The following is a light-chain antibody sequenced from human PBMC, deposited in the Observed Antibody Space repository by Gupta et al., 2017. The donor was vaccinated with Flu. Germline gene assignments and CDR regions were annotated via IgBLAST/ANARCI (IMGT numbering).Light chain of an antibody. Sequence: EIVLTHSPDFQSVTLKEKVTITCRASQSIGSSLNWYQQRPEQAPEFLLKYVSHYFSGVPSRFSGSGSGTDFSLTINSLEAEDAATYYCQQSSSFPRSFGQGTKLEIK. CDR2: YVS. CDR3: QQSSSFPRS. J-gene: IGKJ2*04. V-gene: IGKV6-21*01. CDR1: QSIGSS.